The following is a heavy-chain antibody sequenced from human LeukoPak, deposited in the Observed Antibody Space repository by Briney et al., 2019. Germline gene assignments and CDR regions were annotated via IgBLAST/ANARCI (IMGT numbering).Heavy chain of an antibody. Sequence: SETLSLTCTVSGGSISSYYWSWIRQPPGKGLEWIGYIYYSGSTNYNPSLKSRVTISVDTPKNQFSLKLSSVTAADTAIYYCARGPRGAKSSGWYLLGFDYWGQGTLVTVSS. V-gene: IGHV4-59*12. CDR3: ARGPRGAKSSGWYLLGFDY. D-gene: IGHD6-19*01. J-gene: IGHJ4*02. CDR1: GGSISSYY. CDR2: IYYSGST.